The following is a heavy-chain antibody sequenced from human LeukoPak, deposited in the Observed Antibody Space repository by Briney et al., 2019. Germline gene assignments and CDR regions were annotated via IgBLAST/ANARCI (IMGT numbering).Heavy chain of an antibody. J-gene: IGHJ5*02. V-gene: IGHV4-4*07. CDR1: GGSISSYY. Sequence: SETLSLTCTVSGGSISSYYWSWIRQPAGKGLEWIGRIYTSGSTNYNTSLKSRVTMSVDTSENQFSLKLSSVTAADTAVYYCARGHKSIAVAGTNWFDPWGQGTLVTVSS. D-gene: IGHD6-19*01. CDR3: ARGHKSIAVAGTNWFDP. CDR2: IYTSGST.